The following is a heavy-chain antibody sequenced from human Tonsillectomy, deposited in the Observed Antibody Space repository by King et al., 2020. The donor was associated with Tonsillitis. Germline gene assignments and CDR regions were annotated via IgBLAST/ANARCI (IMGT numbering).Heavy chain of an antibody. V-gene: IGHV2-26*01. CDR1: GFSLSNARMG. D-gene: IGHD6-13*01. CDR3: ARMIPSDSSSWYWYFDL. Sequence: TLKESGPVLVKPTETLTLTCAVSGFSLSNARMGVSWIRHPPGKALEWLAHIFSNDEKSYSKSLKSRHTLSKETSNSLVVLSMTNMDPEDTATYYCARMIPSDSSSWYWYFDLGGRGTLVTVPS. CDR2: IFSNDEK. J-gene: IGHJ2*01.